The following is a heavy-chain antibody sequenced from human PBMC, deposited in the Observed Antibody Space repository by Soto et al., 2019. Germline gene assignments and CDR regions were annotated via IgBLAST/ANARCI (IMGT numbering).Heavy chain of an antibody. CDR2: IIPIFGTA. J-gene: IGHJ4*02. D-gene: IGHD5-18*01. Sequence: QVQLVQSGAEVKKPGSSVKVSCKASGGTFSSYAISWVRQAPGQGLEWMGGIIPIFGTANYAQKFQGRVTITADESTSTAYMERSSLRSEDTAVYYCARSTAMTPTGVFDYWGQGTLVTVSS. V-gene: IGHV1-69*19. CDR3: ARSTAMTPTGVFDY. CDR1: GGTFSSYA.